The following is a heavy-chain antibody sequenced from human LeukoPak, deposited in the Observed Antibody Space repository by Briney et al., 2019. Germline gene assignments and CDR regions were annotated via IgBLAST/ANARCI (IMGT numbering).Heavy chain of an antibody. Sequence: PGGSLRLSCVASGFTFSSYEMNWVRQAPGKGLEWLSYIGSSDSTTHYADSVKGRFTISRDNAKNSLYLQMNSLRAEDTAVYFCARDWGSWDFDFWGQGTLVTVSS. J-gene: IGHJ4*02. CDR2: IGSSDSTT. CDR3: ARDWGSWDFDF. V-gene: IGHV3-48*03. D-gene: IGHD6-13*01. CDR1: GFTFSSYE.